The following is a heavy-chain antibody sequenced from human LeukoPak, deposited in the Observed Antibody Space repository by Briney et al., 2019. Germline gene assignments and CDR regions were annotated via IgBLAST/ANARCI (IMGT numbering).Heavy chain of an antibody. CDR3: ARGQRFLEWLFVSRFDP. CDR2: INHSGST. V-gene: IGHV4-34*01. J-gene: IGHJ5*02. CDR1: GGSFSGYY. D-gene: IGHD3-3*01. Sequence: PSETLSLTCAVYGGSFSGYYWSWIRQPPGKGLEWIGEINHSGSTNYNPSLKSRVTISVDTSKNQFSLKLSSVTAADTAVYSCARGQRFLEWLFVSRFDPWGQGTLVTVSS.